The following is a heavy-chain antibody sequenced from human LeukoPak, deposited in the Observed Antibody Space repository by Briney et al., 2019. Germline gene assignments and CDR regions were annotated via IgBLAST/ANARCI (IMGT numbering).Heavy chain of an antibody. J-gene: IGHJ4*02. V-gene: IGHV4-34*01. D-gene: IGHD3-10*01. CDR3: ARFELPTRDSDY. CDR1: GGSFSGYY. Sequence: SETLSLTCAVYGGSFSGYYWSWIRQPPGKGLEWIGEINHSGSTNYNPSLKSRVTISVDTSKNQFSLKLSSVTAADTAVYYCARFELPTRDSDYWGQGTLVTVSS. CDR2: INHSGST.